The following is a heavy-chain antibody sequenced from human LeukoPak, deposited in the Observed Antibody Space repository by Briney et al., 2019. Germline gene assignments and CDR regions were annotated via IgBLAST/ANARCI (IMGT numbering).Heavy chain of an antibody. V-gene: IGHV4-34*01. Sequence: SETLSLTCAVYGGSFSGYYWSWIRQPPGKGLEWIGEINHSGSTNYNPSLKSRVTISVDTSKNQFSLKLSSVTAADTAVYYCARVRDYYDSRRFDYWGQGTLVTVSS. CDR3: ARVRDYYDSRRFDY. J-gene: IGHJ4*02. D-gene: IGHD3-22*01. CDR2: INHSGST. CDR1: GGSFSGYY.